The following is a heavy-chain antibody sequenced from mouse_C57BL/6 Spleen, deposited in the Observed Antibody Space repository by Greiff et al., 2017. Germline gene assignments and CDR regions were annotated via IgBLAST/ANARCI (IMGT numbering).Heavy chain of an antibody. CDR2: IDPEDGDT. D-gene: IGHD2-3*01. CDR3: ARNGYYPNAMDY. CDR1: GFNIKDYY. Sequence: EVQLQQSGAELVRPGASVKLSCTASGFNIKDYYMHWVKQRPEQGLEWIGRIDPEDGDTEYAPKLKDKATLTVDKSSSTAYMQLSRLTSEDSAVYYCARNGYYPNAMDYWGQGTSVTVSS. V-gene: IGHV14-1*01. J-gene: IGHJ4*01.